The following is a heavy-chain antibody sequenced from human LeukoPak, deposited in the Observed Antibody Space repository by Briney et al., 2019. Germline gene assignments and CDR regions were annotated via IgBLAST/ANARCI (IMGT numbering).Heavy chain of an antibody. D-gene: IGHD3-9*01. CDR1: GFTVNSKY. CDR2: IYSGGST. CDR3: ARQRYPFGMDV. Sequence: TGGSLRLSCAASGFTVNSKYMSWVRQAPGKGLEWVSVIYSGGSTYYADSVKGRFTISRDNSKNTLYLQMNSLRAEDTAVYYCARQRYPFGMDVWGQGTTVTVSS. V-gene: IGHV3-53*01. J-gene: IGHJ6*02.